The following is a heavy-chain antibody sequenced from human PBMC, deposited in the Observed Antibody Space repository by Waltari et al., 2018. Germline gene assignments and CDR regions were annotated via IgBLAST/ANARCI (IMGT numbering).Heavy chain of an antibody. CDR2: INHSGST. CDR1: GGSFSGSY. Sequence: QVQLQQWGAGLLKPSETLSLTCAVYGGSFSGSYWSWIRQPPGKGLEWIGEINHSGSTNYNPSLKSRVTISVDTSKNQFSLKLSSVTAADTAVYYCARRLVRGVIIPPFDYWGQGTLVTVSS. J-gene: IGHJ4*02. CDR3: ARRLVRGVIIPPFDY. V-gene: IGHV4-34*01. D-gene: IGHD3-10*01.